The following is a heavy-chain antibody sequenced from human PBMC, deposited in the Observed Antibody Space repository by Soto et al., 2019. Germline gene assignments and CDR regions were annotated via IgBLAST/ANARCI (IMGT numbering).Heavy chain of an antibody. CDR3: ARSGIVAAEGWDLDY. J-gene: IGHJ4*02. D-gene: IGHD6-13*01. CDR2: INSSGST. Sequence: SETLSLTCTVSGGSISSGDYYWSWIRQPPGKGLEWIGYINSSGSTYYNPSLKSRVTISVDTSKNQFTLKLSSVTAADRAGYYCARSGIVAAEGWDLDYWGQGTLVTVSS. V-gene: IGHV4-30-4*01. CDR1: GGSISSGDYY.